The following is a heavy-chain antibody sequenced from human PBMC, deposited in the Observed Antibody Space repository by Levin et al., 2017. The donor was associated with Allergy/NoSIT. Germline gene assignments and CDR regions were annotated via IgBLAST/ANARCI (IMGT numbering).Heavy chain of an antibody. V-gene: IGHV3-9*01. D-gene: IGHD6-13*01. CDR3: AKDVSSWYPNHAFDI. J-gene: IGHJ3*02. CDR1: GFTFDDYA. Sequence: RTGGSLRLSCAASGFTFDDYAMHWVRQAPGKGLEWVSGISWNSGSIGYADSVKGRFTISRDNAKNSLYLQMNSLRAEDTALYYCAKDVSSWYPNHAFDIWGQGTMVTVSS. CDR2: ISWNSGSI.